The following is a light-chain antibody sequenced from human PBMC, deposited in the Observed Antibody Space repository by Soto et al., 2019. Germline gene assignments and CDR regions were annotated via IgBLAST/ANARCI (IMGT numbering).Light chain of an antibody. J-gene: IGKJ1*01. CDR2: NAS. CDR1: QSISSW. V-gene: IGKV1-5*03. Sequence: IQMTHSXSPLSASVGDTDPIPCRAGQSISSWLAXYQQTQGXAPXXXIYNASSLKSGVPSRFSGSGSGKEFILTISSLQPDDFATYDCQHYNTYSTFGQGTKVDIK. CDR3: QHYNTYST.